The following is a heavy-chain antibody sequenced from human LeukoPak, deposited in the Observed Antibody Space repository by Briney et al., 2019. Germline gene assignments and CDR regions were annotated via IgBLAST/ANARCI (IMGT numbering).Heavy chain of an antibody. CDR3: ARHQGHTPYFDY. J-gene: IGHJ4*02. CDR1: GGSISSSSYY. V-gene: IGHV4-39*01. Sequence: SETLSLTCTVSGGSISSSSYYWGWIRQPPGKGLEWIGSIYYSGSTYYNPSLKSRVTISVDTSKNQFSLKLSSVTAADTAVYYCARHQGHTPYFDYWGQGTLVTVSS. CDR2: IYYSGST.